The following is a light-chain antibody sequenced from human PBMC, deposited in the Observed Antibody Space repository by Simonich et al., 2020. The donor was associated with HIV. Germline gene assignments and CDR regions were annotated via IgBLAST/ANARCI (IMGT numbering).Light chain of an antibody. CDR3: SSYTTSSTWV. CDR2: YVT. V-gene: IGLV2-14*02. Sequence: QSALTQPASVSGSPGQSITISCTGTSSDVGSYNLVSWYQQHPGKAPKLIIYYVTERPSGVSNRFSASKSGNTASLTISGRQAEDEADYYCSSYTTSSTWVFGGGTKLTVL. J-gene: IGLJ3*02. CDR1: SSDVGSYNL.